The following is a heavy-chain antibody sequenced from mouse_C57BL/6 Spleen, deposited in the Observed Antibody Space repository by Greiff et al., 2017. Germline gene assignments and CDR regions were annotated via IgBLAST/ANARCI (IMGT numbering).Heavy chain of an antibody. CDR2: ISSGGSYT. Sequence: EVKVVESGGDLVKPGGSLKLSCAASGFTFSSYGMSWVRQTPDKRLEWVATISSGGSYTYYPDSVKGRFTISRDNAKNTLYLQMSSLKSEDTAMYYCARQGDYYGDYWGQGTTLTVSS. CDR1: GFTFSSYG. CDR3: ARQGDYYGDY. V-gene: IGHV5-6*01. J-gene: IGHJ2*01.